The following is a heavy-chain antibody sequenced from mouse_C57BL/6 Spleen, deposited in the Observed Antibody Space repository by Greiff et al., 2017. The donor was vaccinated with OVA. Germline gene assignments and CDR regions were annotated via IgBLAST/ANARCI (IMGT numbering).Heavy chain of an antibody. J-gene: IGHJ2*01. Sequence: VKLQQPGTELVKPGASVKLSCKASGYTFPSYWMHWVKQRPGQGLEWIGNINPSNGGTNYNEKFKSKATLTVDKSSSTAYMQLSSLTSEDSAVYNCAREDYYGSSGDYWGQGTTLTVSS. CDR3: AREDYYGSSGDY. CDR1: GYTFPSYW. V-gene: IGHV1-53*01. D-gene: IGHD1-1*01. CDR2: INPSNGGT.